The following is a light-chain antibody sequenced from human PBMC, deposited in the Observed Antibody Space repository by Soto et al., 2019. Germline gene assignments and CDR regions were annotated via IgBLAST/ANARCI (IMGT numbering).Light chain of an antibody. CDR1: QDIATY. V-gene: IGKV1-33*01. CDR3: QQNYSPPPIT. CDR2: DAS. Sequence: DIQMTQSPSSLSASVGNRVTISCQASQDIATYLNWYQQKPGKAPNLLIYDASNLETGVPSRFSGGGSGTHFTLTISSLQPEDFAAYYCQQNYSPPPITFGQGTRLEIK. J-gene: IGKJ5*01.